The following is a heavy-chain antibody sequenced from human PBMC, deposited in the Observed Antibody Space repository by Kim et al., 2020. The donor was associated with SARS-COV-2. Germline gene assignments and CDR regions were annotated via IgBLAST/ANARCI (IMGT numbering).Heavy chain of an antibody. D-gene: IGHD5-12*01. J-gene: IGHJ4*02. V-gene: IGHV3-23*01. CDR2: T. CDR3: TRWDGYADS. Sequence: TVYTATVKCRFTSSRDNSKNTVYLQMNTLRDEDAAVYNCTRWDGYADSWGQGTLVTVSS.